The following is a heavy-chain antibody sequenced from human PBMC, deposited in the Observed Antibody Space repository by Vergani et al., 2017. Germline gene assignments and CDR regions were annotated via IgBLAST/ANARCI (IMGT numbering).Heavy chain of an antibody. CDR3: ARHPSYGDYSFDY. Sequence: QVQLQESGPGLVKPSETLSLTCAVSGYSISSGYYWGWIRQPPGKGLEWIGSIYHSGSTYYNPSLKSRVTISVDTSKNQFSLKLSSVTAADTAVYYCARHPSYGDYSFDYWGQGTLVTASS. CDR2: IYHSGST. J-gene: IGHJ4*02. D-gene: IGHD4-17*01. V-gene: IGHV4-38-2*01. CDR1: GYSISSGYY.